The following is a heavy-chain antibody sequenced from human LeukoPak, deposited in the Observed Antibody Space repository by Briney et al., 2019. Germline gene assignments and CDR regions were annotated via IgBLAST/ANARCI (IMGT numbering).Heavy chain of an antibody. V-gene: IGHV1-2*02. CDR1: GYTFTSYG. D-gene: IGHD1-1*01. J-gene: IGHJ4*02. CDR3: ARVRSILEPPDY. Sequence: GASVKVSCKASGYTFTSYGISWVRQAPGQGLEWMGWINPNSGGTNYAQKFQGRVTMTRDTSISTAYMELSRLRSDDTAVYYCARVRSILEPPDYWGQGTLVTVSS. CDR2: INPNSGGT.